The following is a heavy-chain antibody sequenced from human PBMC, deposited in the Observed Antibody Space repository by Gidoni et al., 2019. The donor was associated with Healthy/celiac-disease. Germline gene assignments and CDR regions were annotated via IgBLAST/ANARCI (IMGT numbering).Heavy chain of an antibody. CDR2: FDPEDGEA. J-gene: IGHJ4*02. D-gene: IGHD3-3*01. CDR1: GYTLTELS. Sequence: QLQRVQSGAQVKKRGAAGKVSCKASGYTLTELSMHWVRQATGKGLEWKGGFDPEDGEAIYAQKFQGRVTMTEDTSTDTAYMELSSLRSEDTAVYYCATRMWVGVPPQRSYYFDYWGQGTLVTVSS. V-gene: IGHV1-24*01. CDR3: ATRMWVGVPPQRSYYFDY.